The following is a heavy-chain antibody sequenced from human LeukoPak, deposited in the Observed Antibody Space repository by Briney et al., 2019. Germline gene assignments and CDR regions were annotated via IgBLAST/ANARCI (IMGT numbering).Heavy chain of an antibody. J-gene: IGHJ3*02. V-gene: IGHV4-59*01. CDR3: ARSFMEGAFDI. Sequence: SETLSLTCTVSGGSISSYYWSWIRQPPGKGLEWIGYIYYSGSINYNPSLKSRVTISVDTSKNQFSLKLSSVTAADTAVYYCARSFMEGAFDIWGQGTMVTVSS. CDR2: IYYSGSI. CDR1: GGSISSYY. D-gene: IGHD3-3*01.